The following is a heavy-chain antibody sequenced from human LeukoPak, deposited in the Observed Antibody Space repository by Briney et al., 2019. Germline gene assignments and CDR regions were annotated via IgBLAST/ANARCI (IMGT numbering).Heavy chain of an antibody. Sequence: SETLSLTCTVSGGSISSYYWSWIRQPPGKGLEWIGYIYYSGSTNYNPSLKSRVTISVDTSKNQFSLKLGSVTAADTAVYYCASVSSRIDAFDIWGQGTMVTVSS. CDR3: ASVSSRIDAFDI. CDR1: GGSISSYY. CDR2: IYYSGST. V-gene: IGHV4-59*08. D-gene: IGHD2-15*01. J-gene: IGHJ3*02.